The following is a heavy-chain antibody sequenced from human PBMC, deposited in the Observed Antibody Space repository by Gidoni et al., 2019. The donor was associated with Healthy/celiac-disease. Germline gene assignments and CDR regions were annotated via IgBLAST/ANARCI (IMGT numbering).Heavy chain of an antibody. CDR2: INHSGST. CDR3: ARGKNRYCSGGSCLPVDY. Sequence: QVQLQQWGAGLLKPSETLSLTCAVYGGSFSGYYWSWIRQPPGKGLEWIGEINHSGSTNYNPSLKSRVTISVDTSKNQFSLKLSSVTAADTAVYYCARGKNRYCSGGSCLPVDYWGQGTLVTVSS. J-gene: IGHJ4*02. V-gene: IGHV4-34*01. CDR1: GGSFSGYY. D-gene: IGHD2-15*01.